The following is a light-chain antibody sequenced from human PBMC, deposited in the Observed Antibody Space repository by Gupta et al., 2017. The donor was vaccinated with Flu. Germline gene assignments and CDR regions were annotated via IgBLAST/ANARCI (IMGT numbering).Light chain of an antibody. V-gene: IGKV1-5*03. CDR2: KAS. CDR3: QQYNSYSWT. Sequence: GDRVTITCRASQSISSWLAWYQQKPGKAPKLLIYKASSLESGVPSKFSGSGSGTEFTLTISSLQPDDFATYYCQQYNSYSWTCGKGTKVEIK. CDR1: QSISSW. J-gene: IGKJ1*01.